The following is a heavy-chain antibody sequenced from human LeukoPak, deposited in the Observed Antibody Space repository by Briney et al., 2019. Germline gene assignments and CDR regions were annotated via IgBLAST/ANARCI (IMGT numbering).Heavy chain of an antibody. D-gene: IGHD6-19*01. J-gene: IGHJ4*02. V-gene: IGHV3-30*04. CDR1: GFTFTSYA. CDR3: VGGSGGF. CDR2: ISHDGSNK. Sequence: GGSLRLSCAASGFTFTSYAMHRVRQAPGKGLEWVAVISHDGSNKYYADSVKGRFTISRDTSKNTLYLQMHSLRADDTAMYYCVGGSGGFWGQGTLVTAS.